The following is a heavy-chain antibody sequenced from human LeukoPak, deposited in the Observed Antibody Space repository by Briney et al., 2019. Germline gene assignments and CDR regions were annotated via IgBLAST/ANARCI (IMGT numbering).Heavy chain of an antibody. CDR1: GFIFSRYW. V-gene: IGHV3-7*01. CDR3: ARYGNGEWLAHYAFDV. CDR2: INQDESER. D-gene: IGHD6-19*01. J-gene: IGHJ3*01. Sequence: GGSLRLSCATSGFIFSRYWMNWVRQAPGKGLEWVANINQDESERNYVDSVKGRFTISRDNAKNSLDLQMNSLRAEDTAVYYCARYGNGEWLAHYAFDVWGQGTMVTVAS.